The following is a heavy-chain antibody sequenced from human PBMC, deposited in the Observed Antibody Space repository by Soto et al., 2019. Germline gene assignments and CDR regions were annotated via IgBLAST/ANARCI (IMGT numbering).Heavy chain of an antibody. J-gene: IGHJ6*02. CDR1: GYTFTSYG. V-gene: IGHV1-18*01. CDR2: ISAYNGNT. Sequence: GASVKVSCKASGYTFTSYGISWVRQAPGQGLEWMGWISAYNGNTNYAQKLQGRVTMTTDTSTSTAYMELRSLRSDDTAVYYCARGYYYGSRNRECGMDVWGQGTTVTVSS. CDR3: ARGYYYGSRNRECGMDV. D-gene: IGHD3-10*01.